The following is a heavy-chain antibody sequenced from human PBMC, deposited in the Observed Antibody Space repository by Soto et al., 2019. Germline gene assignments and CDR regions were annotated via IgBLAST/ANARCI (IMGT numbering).Heavy chain of an antibody. CDR1: GYSIGSGHS. CDR2: IFHTGST. V-gene: IGHV4-38-2*01. Sequence: SETLSLTCAVSGYSIGSGHSWGWIRQPPGKGLEWIGSIFHTGSTYYNPSLKSRVTLSVDTSKNQFSLKLSSVTAADTAVYYCARATYYYDSSGYYGYYFDYWGQGTLVTASS. D-gene: IGHD3-22*01. CDR3: ARATYYYDSSGYYGYYFDY. J-gene: IGHJ4*02.